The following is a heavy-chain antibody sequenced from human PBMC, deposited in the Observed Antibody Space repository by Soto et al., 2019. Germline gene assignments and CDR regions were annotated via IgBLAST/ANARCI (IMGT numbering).Heavy chain of an antibody. J-gene: IGHJ4*02. CDR3: ARVLCSSSSCYRRGFDF. CDR1: EFTFSIFA. Sequence: GGSLRLSCAASEFTFSIFAMSWVRQAPGKGLEWVSTISGSGGSTYYADSVKGRFTISRDSSKHTLVLQMNSLRAEDTAVYFSARVLCSSSSCYRRGFDFWGKGSLVTAPQ. CDR2: ISGSGGST. V-gene: IGHV3-23*01. D-gene: IGHD2-2*02.